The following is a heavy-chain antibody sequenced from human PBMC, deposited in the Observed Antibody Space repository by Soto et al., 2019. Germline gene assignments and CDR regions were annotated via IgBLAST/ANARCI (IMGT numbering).Heavy chain of an antibody. V-gene: IGHV2-5*01. CDR3: ARGIATLPVFAFDI. D-gene: IGHD6-6*01. CDR2: IYWSGDE. Sequence: QGTLKESGPTLVKPTQTLTLTCSFSGFSLSTSGVGVGWIRQSPGKALEWLALIYWSGDEHYRPSLKSRLSITKETSKNHVVLNMTDMDPVDTATYYCARGIATLPVFAFDIWGQGTMVTVSS. CDR1: GFSLSTSGVG. J-gene: IGHJ3*02.